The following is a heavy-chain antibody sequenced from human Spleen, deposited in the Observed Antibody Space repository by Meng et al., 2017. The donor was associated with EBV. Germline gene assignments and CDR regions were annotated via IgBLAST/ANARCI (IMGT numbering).Heavy chain of an antibody. V-gene: IGHV4-34*01. D-gene: IGHD6-6*01. CDR2: INHSGST. CDR1: GGSFSGYY. Sequence: QVQLHQWGAVLLKPSETLSLTCAVYGGSFSGYYWSWIRQPPGKGLEWIGEINHSGSTNYNPSLKSRVTISVDTSKNQFSLKLSSVTAADTAVYYCARGARPDYWGQGTLVTVSS. CDR3: ARGARPDY. J-gene: IGHJ4*02.